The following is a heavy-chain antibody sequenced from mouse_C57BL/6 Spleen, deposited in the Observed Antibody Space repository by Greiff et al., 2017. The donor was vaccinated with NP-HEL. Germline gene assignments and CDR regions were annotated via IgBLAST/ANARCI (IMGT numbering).Heavy chain of an antibody. D-gene: IGHD1-1*01. J-gene: IGHJ4*01. Sequence: EVMLVESGGGLVKPGGSLKLSRAASGFTFSSYAMSWVRQTPEKRLEWVATISDGGSYTYYPDNVKGRFTISRDNAKNNLYLQMSHLKSEDTAMYYCARDPYYYGSSYDAMDYWGQRTSVTVSS. CDR1: GFTFSSYA. CDR3: ARDPYYYGSSYDAMDY. CDR2: ISDGGSYT. V-gene: IGHV5-4*01.